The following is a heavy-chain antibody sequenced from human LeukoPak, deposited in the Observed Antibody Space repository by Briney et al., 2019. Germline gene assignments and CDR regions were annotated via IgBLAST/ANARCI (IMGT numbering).Heavy chain of an antibody. J-gene: IGHJ4*02. CDR3: AKSYDSSGYYYPTIDY. D-gene: IGHD3-22*01. CDR2: ISGSGGST. CDR1: GFTFSSYA. Sequence: GGSLRLSCAASGFTFSSYAMSWVRQAPGKGLEWVSAISGSGGSTYYADSVKGRFTISRDNSKNTLYLQMNSLRAEDTAVYYCAKSYDSSGYYYPTIDYWGQGTLVTVSS. V-gene: IGHV3-23*01.